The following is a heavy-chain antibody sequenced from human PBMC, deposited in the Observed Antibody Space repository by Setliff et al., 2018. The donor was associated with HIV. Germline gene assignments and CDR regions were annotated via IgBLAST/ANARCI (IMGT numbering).Heavy chain of an antibody. J-gene: IGHJ4*02. CDR3: ASSRRGSYAIDN. CDR2: INAGDDNT. D-gene: IGHD3-16*01. CDR1: GYTFSTNA. V-gene: IGHV1-3*01. Sequence: ASVKVSSKAFGYTFSTNAIHRVRQAPGQRLEWMGYINAGDDNTRYSEKFQGRVTITTDESTSTAYMELTSLKSEDTAVYYCASSRRGSYAIDNWGQGTLVTVSS.